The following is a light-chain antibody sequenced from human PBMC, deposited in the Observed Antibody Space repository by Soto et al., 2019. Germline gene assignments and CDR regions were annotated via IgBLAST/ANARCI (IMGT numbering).Light chain of an antibody. J-gene: IGKJ1*01. CDR2: DGS. V-gene: IGKV1-5*01. CDR1: QSINTW. Sequence: DIQMTQSPSTVSASVGDRITITCRASQSINTWLAWYRQRPGEAPQLLIYDGSTLAMGVPSRFSGSGSGTDYTLSISRIKPKVFATPCCQQYQTYSRTFGQGTKVEVK. CDR3: QQYQTYSRT.